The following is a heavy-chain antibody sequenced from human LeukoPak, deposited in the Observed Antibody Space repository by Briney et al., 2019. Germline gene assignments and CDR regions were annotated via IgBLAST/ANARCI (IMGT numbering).Heavy chain of an antibody. V-gene: IGHV3-9*03. J-gene: IGHJ6*03. CDR3: AKDMGLQQLAGFHYIDV. CDR2: ISWNSGSI. D-gene: IGHD6-13*01. Sequence: GGSLRLSCAACIFTFDDYAMHWVRQAPGKGLEWVSGISWNSGSIGYADSVKGRFTISRDNAKNSLYLQMNSLRAEDMALYYCAKDMGLQQLAGFHYIDVWGKGTTVTV. CDR1: IFTFDDYA.